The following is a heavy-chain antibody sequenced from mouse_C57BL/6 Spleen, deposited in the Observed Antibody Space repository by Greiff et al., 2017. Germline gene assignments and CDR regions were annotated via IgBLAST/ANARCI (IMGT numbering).Heavy chain of an antibody. Sequence: EVKLVESGGGLVKPGGSLKLSCAASGFTFSDYGMHWVRQAPEKGLEWVAYISSGSSTIYYADTVKGRFTISSDNAKNTLFLQMTSLRSEDTAMYYCARGIYYYGSSYLYARDYWGQGTSVTVSS. J-gene: IGHJ4*01. D-gene: IGHD1-1*01. V-gene: IGHV5-17*01. CDR2: ISSGSSTI. CDR1: GFTFSDYG. CDR3: ARGIYYYGSSYLYARDY.